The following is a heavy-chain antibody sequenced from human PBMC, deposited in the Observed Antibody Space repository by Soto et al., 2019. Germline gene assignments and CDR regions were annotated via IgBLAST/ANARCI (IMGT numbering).Heavy chain of an antibody. CDR2: INGGGSST. CDR3: LVSGNYRFDY. D-gene: IGHD1-26*01. Sequence: SLRLSCAASGFTFSSYWMHWVRQAPGKGLVWVARINGGGSSTSYADSVKGRFTISRDNARSTLYLQMNSLRAEDTAVYYCLVSGNYRFDYWGPGILVTVSS. V-gene: IGHV3-74*01. J-gene: IGHJ4*02. CDR1: GFTFSSYW.